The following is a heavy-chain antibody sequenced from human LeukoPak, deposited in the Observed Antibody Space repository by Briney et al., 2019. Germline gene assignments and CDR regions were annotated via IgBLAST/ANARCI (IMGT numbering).Heavy chain of an antibody. Sequence: SETLSLTCTVSGGSISSYYWSWIRQPPGKGLEWIGYIYYSGSTNYNPSPKSRVTISVDTSKNQFSLKLSSVTAADTAVYYCARSQLPGPYYYGMDVWGQGTTVTVSS. D-gene: IGHD2-2*01. CDR2: IYYSGST. CDR3: ARSQLPGPYYYGMDV. V-gene: IGHV4-59*08. CDR1: GGSISSYY. J-gene: IGHJ6*02.